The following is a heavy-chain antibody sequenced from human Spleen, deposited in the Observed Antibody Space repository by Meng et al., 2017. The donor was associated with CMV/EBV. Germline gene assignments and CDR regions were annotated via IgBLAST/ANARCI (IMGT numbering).Heavy chain of an antibody. CDR3: ARANDYGDYGWLNY. V-gene: IGHV5-51*01. D-gene: IGHD4-17*01. CDR2: IYPGDSDT. CDR1: GYSFPNYW. J-gene: IGHJ4*02. Sequence: KGSGYSFPNYWIGWGRQMPGKGLEWMGIIYPGDSDTRYSPSFQGQVTISADKSISTAYLQWSSLKASDTAMYYCARANDYGDYGWLNYWGQGTLVTVSS.